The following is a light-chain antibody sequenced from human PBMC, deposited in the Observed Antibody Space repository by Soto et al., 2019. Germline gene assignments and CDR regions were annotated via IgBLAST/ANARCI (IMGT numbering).Light chain of an antibody. CDR1: QSIGSS. CDR2: GAI. J-gene: IGKJ2*01. CDR3: QQYNQFPYT. V-gene: IGKV3-15*01. Sequence: EIEMTQSAVTLSVSAGDRATLSCRASQSIGSSLAWYQQKRGQGPRLLIYGAITVATGVPARFSGSGSATELTLTISSLQSEDSAVYYCQQYNQFPYTFGQGTKLEIK.